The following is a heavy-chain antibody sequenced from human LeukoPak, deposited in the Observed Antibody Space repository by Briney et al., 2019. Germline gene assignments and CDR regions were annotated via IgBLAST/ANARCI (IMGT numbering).Heavy chain of an antibody. CDR3: AYATYGGGNY. CDR2: IRGSGGST. V-gene: IGHV3-23*01. CDR1: GFTFRSYG. D-gene: IGHD4-23*01. Sequence: GGSLRLSCAASGFTFRSYGMSWVRQAPGKGLEWVSAIRGSGGSTYYADSVKGRFTISRDNSKNTLYLQMNSLRAEDTAVYYCAYATYGGGNYWGQGTLVTVSS. J-gene: IGHJ4*02.